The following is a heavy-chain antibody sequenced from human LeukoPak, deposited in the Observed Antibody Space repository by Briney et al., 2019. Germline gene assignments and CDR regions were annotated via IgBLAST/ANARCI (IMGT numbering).Heavy chain of an antibody. J-gene: IGHJ4*02. CDR2: INPYSGAT. CDR3: ARDGACSSTSCQNFDY. V-gene: IGHV1-2*02. CDR1: GGTFSSYA. Sequence: ASVKVSCKASGGTFSSYAISWVRQAPGQGLEWMGWINPYSGATNYVQRFQGRVTMTTDTSINTAYMDLSSLRSDDTAMYYCARDGACSSTSCQNFDYWGQGTLVTVSS. D-gene: IGHD2-2*01.